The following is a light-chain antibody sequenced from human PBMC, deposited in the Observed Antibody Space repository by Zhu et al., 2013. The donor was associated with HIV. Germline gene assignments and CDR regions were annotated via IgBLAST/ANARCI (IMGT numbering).Light chain of an antibody. CDR1: QSVTSS. J-gene: IGKJ2*01. CDR2: GVS. V-gene: IGKV3-20*01. CDR3: QQYGNSPT. Sequence: EIVMTQSPATLSVSPGERATLSCRASQSVTSSLAWYQQKPGQAPRLLIYGVSSRATGIPDRFSGSGSGTQFTLTISRLEPEDFALYYCQQYGNSPTYGQGTKLEIK.